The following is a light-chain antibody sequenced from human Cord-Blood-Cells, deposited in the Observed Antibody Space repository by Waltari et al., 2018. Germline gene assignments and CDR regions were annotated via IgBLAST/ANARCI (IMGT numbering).Light chain of an antibody. J-gene: IGKJ2*01. CDR3: QQYYSTPDT. CDR2: GAS. V-gene: IGKV4-1*01. CDR1: QSVLYSSNNKNY. Sequence: DIVMTQSPDSLAVSLGERATINYKSSQSVLYSSNNKNYLAWYQQKPGQPPKLLIYGASTRESGVPDRCSGSGSGTDFTLTISGLQAEDVAVYYCQQYYSTPDTFGQGTKLEIK.